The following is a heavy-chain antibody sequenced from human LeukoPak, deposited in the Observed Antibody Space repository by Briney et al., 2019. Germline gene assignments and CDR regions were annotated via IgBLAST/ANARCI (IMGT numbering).Heavy chain of an antibody. CDR2: IKPDGSEK. V-gene: IGHV3-7*05. D-gene: IGHD3-16*01. CDR1: GFTFSNYW. J-gene: IGHJ6*02. Sequence: GGSLRLSCVASGFTFSNYWMTWVRQAPGKGLEWVANIKPDGSEKHFVDSVRGRFTISRDNAKDSLYLQMNSLRAEDTAVYYCAKKVGGVYSMDVWGQGTTVTVSS. CDR3: AKKVGGVYSMDV.